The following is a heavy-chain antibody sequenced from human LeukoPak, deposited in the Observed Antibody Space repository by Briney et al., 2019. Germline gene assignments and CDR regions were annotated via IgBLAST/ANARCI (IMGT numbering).Heavy chain of an antibody. CDR3: ATGNYYDSRGYYTFGH. Sequence: GGSLRLSCAASGFAFNKYWMHWVRQALGKGPVWVSRINGDRSTTSYADSVKGGFTISRDNAKNTLYLQMSSLRAEDTAVYYCATGNYYDSRGYYTFGHWGQGTLVTVSS. D-gene: IGHD3-22*01. CDR2: INGDRSTT. V-gene: IGHV3-74*01. CDR1: GFAFNKYW. J-gene: IGHJ4*02.